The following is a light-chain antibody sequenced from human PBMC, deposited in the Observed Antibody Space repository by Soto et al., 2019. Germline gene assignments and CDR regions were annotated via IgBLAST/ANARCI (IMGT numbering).Light chain of an antibody. CDR3: SSYTSSSSYV. V-gene: IGLV2-14*01. CDR1: SSDVGGYNY. J-gene: IGLJ1*01. CDR2: DVS. Sequence: QSALTQPASVSGSPGQSITISCTGTSSDVGGYNYVSWYQQHPGKAPKLMTYDVSNRPSGVSNRFSGSKSGNTASLTISGLQAEDEADDYCSSYTSSSSYVFGTGTKLTVL.